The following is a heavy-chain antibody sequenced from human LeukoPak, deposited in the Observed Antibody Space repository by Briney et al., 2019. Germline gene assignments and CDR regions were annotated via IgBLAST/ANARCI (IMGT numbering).Heavy chain of an antibody. J-gene: IGHJ2*01. CDR3: ARDERSIERNWNYVWYFDL. CDR1: GGSFSGYY. D-gene: IGHD1-7*01. CDR2: INHSGST. V-gene: IGHV4-34*01. Sequence: SETLSLTCAVYGGSFSGYYWSWIRQPPGKGLEWIGEINHSGSTNYNPSLKSRVTISVDTSKNQFSLKLSSVTAAYTAVYYCARDERSIERNWNYVWYFDLWGRGTLVTVSS.